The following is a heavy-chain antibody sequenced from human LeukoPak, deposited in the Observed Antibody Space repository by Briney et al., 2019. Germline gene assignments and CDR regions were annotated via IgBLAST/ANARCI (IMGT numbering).Heavy chain of an antibody. CDR2: ISSSGSTI. D-gene: IGHD6-19*01. CDR1: GFTFSSYG. V-gene: IGHV3-48*03. CDR3: AKIQGWFNAAFHI. J-gene: IGHJ3*02. Sequence: GGSLRLSCAASGFTFSSYGMNWVRQAPGKGLEWVSYISSSGSTIYYADSVKGRFTISRDISKNTLFLQMNSLRAEDTAVYYCAKIQGWFNAAFHIGGQGTMVTVSS.